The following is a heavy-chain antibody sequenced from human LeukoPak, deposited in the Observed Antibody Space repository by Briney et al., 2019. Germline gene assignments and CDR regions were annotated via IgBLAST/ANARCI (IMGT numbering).Heavy chain of an antibody. D-gene: IGHD1-26*01. J-gene: IGHJ4*02. V-gene: IGHV3-23*01. CDR2: ISGSGGST. CDR1: GFTFSSYG. CDR3: ARGGSYLSAFDI. Sequence: GGSLRLSCAASGFTFSSYGMSWVRQAPGKGLEWVSAISGSGGSTYYADSVKGRFTISRDNSKNTLYLQMNSLRAEDTAVYYCARGGSYLSAFDIWGQGTLVTVSS.